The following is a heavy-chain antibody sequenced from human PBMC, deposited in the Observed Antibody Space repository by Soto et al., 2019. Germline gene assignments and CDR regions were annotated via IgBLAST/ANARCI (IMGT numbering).Heavy chain of an antibody. J-gene: IGHJ3*02. D-gene: IGHD6-13*01. Sequence: QVQLQESGPGLVKPSQTLSLTCTVSGGSISSGGYYWSWIRQHPGKGLEWIGYIYYSGGTFYNPSLKSRVTISVDTSKNQFSLKLGSVNAADTAVYYCAASTTAADDAFDIWGQGTLVTVSS. CDR2: IYYSGGT. V-gene: IGHV4-31*03. CDR1: GGSISSGGYY. CDR3: AASTTAADDAFDI.